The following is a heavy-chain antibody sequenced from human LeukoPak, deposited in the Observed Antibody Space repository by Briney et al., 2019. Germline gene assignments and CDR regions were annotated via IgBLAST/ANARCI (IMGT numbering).Heavy chain of an antibody. CDR2: IYPGDSDT. Sequence: GESLKISCKGSGYSFTSYWIGWVRQMPRKGLEWMGIIYPGDSDTRYSPSFQGQVTISADKAISTAYLQGSGLKASDTAMYYCARIELDTAMVIDYWGQGTLVTVSS. V-gene: IGHV5-51*01. CDR1: GYSFTSYW. D-gene: IGHD5-18*01. CDR3: ARIELDTAMVIDY. J-gene: IGHJ4*02.